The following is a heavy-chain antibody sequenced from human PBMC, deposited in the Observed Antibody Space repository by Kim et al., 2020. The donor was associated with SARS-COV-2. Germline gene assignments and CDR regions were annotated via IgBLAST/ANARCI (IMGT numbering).Heavy chain of an antibody. Sequence: GGSLRLSCAASGFTFSSYSMNWVRQAPGKGLEWVSSISSSSSYIYYADSVKGRFTISRDNAKNSLYLQMNSLRAEDTAVYYCARDGVAARTYVNMVGKYYYYYGMDVWGQGTTVTVSS. CDR1: GFTFSSYS. D-gene: IGHD6-6*01. CDR2: ISSSSSYI. J-gene: IGHJ6*02. CDR3: ARDGVAARTYVNMVGKYYYYYGMDV. V-gene: IGHV3-21*01.